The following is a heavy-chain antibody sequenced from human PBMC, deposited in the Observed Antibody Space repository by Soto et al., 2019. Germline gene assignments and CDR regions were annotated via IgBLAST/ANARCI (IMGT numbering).Heavy chain of an antibody. CDR1: GDSISRKY. CDR2: NYTTGAT. Sequence: QVQLQESGPGLVKPSETLSLTCSVSGDSISRKYWSWLRQHAGGGLEWIGRNYTTGATNYNSSLKSRVSMSVDTSKNQFSLRLTSVTAADTAVYFCAMTVIAPSPYLDHWGQGLLVTVSS. D-gene: IGHD4-17*01. V-gene: IGHV4-4*07. CDR3: AMTVIAPSPYLDH. J-gene: IGHJ4*02.